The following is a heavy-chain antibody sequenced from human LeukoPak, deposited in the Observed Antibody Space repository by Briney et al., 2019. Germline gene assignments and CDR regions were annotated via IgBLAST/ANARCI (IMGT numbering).Heavy chain of an antibody. CDR2: TYYRSKWYN. CDR1: GDSVSSNSAA. D-gene: IGHD3-22*01. J-gene: IGHJ1*01. V-gene: IGHV6-1*01. CDR3: ARDYYDSSGYYPEYFQH. Sequence: SWQTLSLTCAISGDSVSSNSAAWNWIRQSPSRGLEWLGKTYYRSKWYNDYAISVKSRITINPDTSKNQFSLQLNSVTPEDTAVYYCARDYYDSSGYYPEYFQHWGQGTLVTVSS.